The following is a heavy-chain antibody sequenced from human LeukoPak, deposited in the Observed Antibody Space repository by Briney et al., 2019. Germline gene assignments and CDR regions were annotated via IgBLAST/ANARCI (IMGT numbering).Heavy chain of an antibody. Sequence: GASVKVSCKASGYTFTGYYMHWVRQAPGQGLEWMGWINPNSGGTNYAQKFQGRVTMTRDTSISTAYMELSRLRSDDTAVYYCARGSLYCSGGSCYYYYYYMDVWGKGTTVTVSS. CDR2: INPNSGGT. D-gene: IGHD2-15*01. V-gene: IGHV1-2*02. CDR1: GYTFTGYY. CDR3: ARGSLYCSGGSCYYYYYYMDV. J-gene: IGHJ6*03.